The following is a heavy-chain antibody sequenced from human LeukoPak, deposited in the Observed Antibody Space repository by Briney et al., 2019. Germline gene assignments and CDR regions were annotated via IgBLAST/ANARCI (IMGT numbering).Heavy chain of an antibody. V-gene: IGHV3-21*01. J-gene: IGHJ6*04. Sequence: GGSLTLSCAASGFTFSSYSMNWVRQAPGKGLEWVSSISSSSSYIYYADSVKGRFTISRDNAKNSLYLQMNSLRAEGTAVYYCAELGITMIGGVWGKGTTVTISS. CDR3: AELGITMIGGV. CDR2: ISSSSSYI. D-gene: IGHD3-10*02. CDR1: GFTFSSYS.